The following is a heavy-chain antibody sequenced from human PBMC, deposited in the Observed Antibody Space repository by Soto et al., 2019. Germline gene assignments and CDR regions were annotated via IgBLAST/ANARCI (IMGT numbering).Heavy chain of an antibody. CDR3: ARGKPYSYHRYYYYGMDV. CDR2: INHSGST. V-gene: IGHV4-34*01. CDR1: GGSFSGYY. D-gene: IGHD2-2*01. J-gene: IGHJ6*02. Sequence: SETLSLTCAVYGGSFSGYYWSWIRQPPGKGLEWIGEINHSGSTNYNPSLKSRVTISVDTSKNQFSLKLSSVTAADTAVYYCARGKPYSYHRYYYYGMDVWGQGTTVTVSS.